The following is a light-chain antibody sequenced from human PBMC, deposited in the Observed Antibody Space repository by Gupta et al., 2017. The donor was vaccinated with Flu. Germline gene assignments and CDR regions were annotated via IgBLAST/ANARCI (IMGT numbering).Light chain of an antibody. CDR1: QDISNS. J-gene: IGKJ5*01. CDR2: DAF. V-gene: IGKV1-33*01. CDR3: QQYDNLP. Sequence: DIQMTQSPSSLSASVGDRVTITCQASQDISNSLNCYQQKPGKAPKLLIYDAFNLETGVQSRFSGSGSGTHFTFTSSRLQHEDIETYYHQQYDNLPFGQGTRVEIK.